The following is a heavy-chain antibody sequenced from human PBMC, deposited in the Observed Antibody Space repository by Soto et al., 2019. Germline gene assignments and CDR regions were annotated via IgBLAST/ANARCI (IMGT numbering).Heavy chain of an antibody. CDR1: GGSLTSYY. Sequence: SETLSLTCTVSGGSLTSYYWSWIRQPPGKGLEWIGFVYYTGIARYNPSLKSRVTISVDTSKNQFSLKLTSVTAADTAIYYCARGLVYDSSGYYFDYWGQGTLVTVSS. D-gene: IGHD3-22*01. J-gene: IGHJ4*02. V-gene: IGHV4-59*08. CDR3: ARGLVYDSSGYYFDY. CDR2: VYYTGIA.